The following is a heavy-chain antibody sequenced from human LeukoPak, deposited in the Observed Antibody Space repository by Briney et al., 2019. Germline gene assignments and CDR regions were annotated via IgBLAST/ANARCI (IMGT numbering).Heavy chain of an antibody. CDR1: GGSFSGYY. D-gene: IGHD2-2*01. J-gene: IGHJ6*02. V-gene: IGHV4-34*01. CDR2: INHSGST. CDR3: ARGRVVPAARYYYGMDV. Sequence: SETLSLTCTVYGGSFSGYYWSWIRQPPGKGLKWIGEINHSGSTNYSPSLKSRVTISVDTSKNQFSLKLSSVTAADTAVYYCARGRVVPAARYYYGMDVWGQGTTVTVSS.